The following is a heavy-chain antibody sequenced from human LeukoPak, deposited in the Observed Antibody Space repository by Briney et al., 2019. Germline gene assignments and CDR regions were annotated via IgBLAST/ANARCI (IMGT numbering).Heavy chain of an antibody. CDR2: INPNSGGT. J-gene: IGHJ5*02. D-gene: IGHD5-12*01. Sequence: ASVKVSCKASGYTFTGYYMHWVRQAPGQGLEWMGWINPNSGGTNYAQKFQGRVTMTRDTSISTAYMELSRLRSGDTAVYYCARDSRGYSGYVWNAWPLYSSGWGGWFDPWGQGTLVTVSS. CDR3: ARDSRGYSGYVWNAWPLYSSGWGGWFDP. CDR1: GYTFTGYY. V-gene: IGHV1-2*02.